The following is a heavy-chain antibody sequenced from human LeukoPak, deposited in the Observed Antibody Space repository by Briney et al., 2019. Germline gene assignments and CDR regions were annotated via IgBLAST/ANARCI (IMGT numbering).Heavy chain of an antibody. CDR2: INPNSGGT. Sequence: PGRSLRLSCAASGFTFSSYAMHWVRQAPGQGLEWMGRINPNSGGTNYAQKFQGRVTMTRDTSISTAYMELSRLRSDDTAVYYCARGERTGDRDRSAFDIWGQGTMVTVSS. CDR1: GFTFSSYA. D-gene: IGHD7-27*01. CDR3: ARGERTGDRDRSAFDI. J-gene: IGHJ3*02. V-gene: IGHV1-2*06.